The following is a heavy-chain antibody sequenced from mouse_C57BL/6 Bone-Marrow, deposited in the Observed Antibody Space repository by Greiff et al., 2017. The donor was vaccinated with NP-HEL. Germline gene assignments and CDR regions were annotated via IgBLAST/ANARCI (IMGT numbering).Heavy chain of an antibody. CDR3: TAITTVVATDYAMDY. J-gene: IGHJ4*01. Sequence: EVKLVESGGGLVQPGGSMKLSCVASGFTFSNYWMNWVRQSPEQGLEWVAQIRLKSDNYATHYAESVKGRFTISRDYSKSCFYLLMNHLRAEDTGIYYCTAITTVVATDYAMDYWGQGASVTVSS. V-gene: IGHV6-3*01. CDR1: GFTFSNYW. D-gene: IGHD1-1*01. CDR2: IRLKSDNYAT.